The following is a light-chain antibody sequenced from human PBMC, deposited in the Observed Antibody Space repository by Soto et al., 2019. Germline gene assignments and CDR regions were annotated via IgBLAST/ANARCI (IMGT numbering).Light chain of an antibody. CDR3: SSYEGSTNQV. V-gene: IGLV2-8*01. CDR2: EVS. Sequence: QSVLTQPPSASGSPGQSVTISCTGTSSDVGGYNYVSWYQQHPGKAPKLMIYEVSKRPSGVPDRFSGSKSGNTASLTVSGLQADDVADSSCSSYEGSTNQVFRTSNKVTVL. CDR1: SSDVGGYNY. J-gene: IGLJ1*01.